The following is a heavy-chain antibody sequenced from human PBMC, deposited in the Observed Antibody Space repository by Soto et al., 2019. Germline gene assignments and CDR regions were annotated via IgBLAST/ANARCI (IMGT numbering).Heavy chain of an antibody. CDR1: GVSIHNSHSF. D-gene: IGHD2-21*01. CDR2: VYYSGGA. V-gene: IGHV4-39*01. Sequence: AETLSLTCTVSGVSIHNSHSFWGWIRQPPGKGLEFIGTVYYSGGAHYNSSLKSRVTISVDTANNQVSLRMRSLTAADTAVYYCGRVVEGATRHTDLDSWGQGTLVTVSS. CDR3: GRVVEGATRHTDLDS. J-gene: IGHJ5*01.